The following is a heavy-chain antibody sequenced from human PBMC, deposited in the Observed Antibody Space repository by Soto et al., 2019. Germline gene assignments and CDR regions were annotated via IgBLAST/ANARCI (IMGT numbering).Heavy chain of an antibody. CDR2: TYYRSKWYN. J-gene: IGHJ6*02. V-gene: IGHV6-1*01. CDR3: ARGKIAAAGNSYVMDV. Sequence: SQTLSLTCAISGDSVSSNSAAWNWIRQSPSRGLEWLGRTYYRSKWYNDYAVSVKSRITINPDTSKNQFSLQLNSVTPEDTAVYYCARGKIAAAGNSYVMDVWGQGTTVTVS. D-gene: IGHD6-13*01. CDR1: GDSVSSNSAA.